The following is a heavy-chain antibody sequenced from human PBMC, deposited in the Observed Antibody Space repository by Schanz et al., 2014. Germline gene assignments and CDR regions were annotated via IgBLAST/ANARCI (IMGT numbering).Heavy chain of an antibody. Sequence: EVQLVESGGGLVQPGGSLRLSCAASGFTFSAYWMTWVRQAPGKGLDWVGIIKPDGSEKFYVDSVKGRFTISRDNAKNLMNRHLTSLTAEDSSVYYCAREVGGSFGQHYWGQGALVTVSS. CDR3: AREVGGSFGQHY. V-gene: IGHV3-7*01. CDR1: GFTFSAYW. D-gene: IGHD1-26*01. J-gene: IGHJ4*02. CDR2: IKPDGSEK.